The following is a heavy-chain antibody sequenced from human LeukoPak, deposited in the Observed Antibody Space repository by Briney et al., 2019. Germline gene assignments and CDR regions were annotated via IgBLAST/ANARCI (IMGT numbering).Heavy chain of an antibody. J-gene: IGHJ4*02. Sequence: SETLSLTCTVSGGSISSYYWSWIRQPPGKGLEWIGYIYYSGSTNYNPSLKSRVTISVDTSKNQFSLKLSSVTAADTAVYYCARDHPLVVAAIAYFDYWGQGTLVTVSS. V-gene: IGHV4-59*12. CDR1: GGSISSYY. CDR3: ARDHPLVVAAIAYFDY. CDR2: IYYSGST. D-gene: IGHD2-15*01.